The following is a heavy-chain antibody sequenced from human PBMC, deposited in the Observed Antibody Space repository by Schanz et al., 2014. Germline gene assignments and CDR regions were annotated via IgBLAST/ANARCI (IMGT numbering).Heavy chain of an antibody. CDR3: AGQKLATSEYSQH. CDR1: GFTFSTYW. Sequence: EVQLVESGGGLVQPGGSLRLSCAASGFTFSTYWMSWVRQAPGKGLEWVANIKQDGSEKYYVDSVKGRFTISRDNAKNSLYLQMNSLRAEDTAVYYCAGQKLATSEYSQHWGQGTLVSVSS. J-gene: IGHJ1*01. D-gene: IGHD6-13*01. V-gene: IGHV3-7*01. CDR2: IKQDGSEK.